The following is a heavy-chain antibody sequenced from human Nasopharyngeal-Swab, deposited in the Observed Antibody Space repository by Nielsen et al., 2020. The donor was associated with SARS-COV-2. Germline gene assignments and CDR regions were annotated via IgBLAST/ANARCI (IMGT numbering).Heavy chain of an antibody. CDR3: ARAYYFDS. J-gene: IGHJ4*02. CDR2: IKSDGSST. Sequence: ETLSLTCAASGFTFSSYWMHWVRQVPGKGLVWVARIKSDGSSTSYADSVKGRFTISRDNAKNTLYLQMNSLRAEDTAVYYCARAYYFDSWGQGTLVTVSS. CDR1: GFTFSSYW. V-gene: IGHV3-74*01.